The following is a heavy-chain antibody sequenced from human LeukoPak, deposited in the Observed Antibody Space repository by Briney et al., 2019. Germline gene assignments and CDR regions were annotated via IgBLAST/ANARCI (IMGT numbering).Heavy chain of an antibody. CDR3: AKDRVDGSGSQFDS. Sequence: GGSLRLSCAASGFTFSSYSMNWVRQAPGKGLEWVSSITGSGALTYYADSVKGRFTISKDNAMDTLFLQVNSLRADDTAVYYCAKDRVDGSGSQFDSWGQGSLVTVSS. CDR2: ITGSGALT. V-gene: IGHV3-23*01. J-gene: IGHJ4*02. D-gene: IGHD3-10*01. CDR1: GFTFSSYS.